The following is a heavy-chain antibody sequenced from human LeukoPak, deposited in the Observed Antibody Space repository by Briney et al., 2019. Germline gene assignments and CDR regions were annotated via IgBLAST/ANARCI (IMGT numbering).Heavy chain of an antibody. Sequence: GGSLRLSCTASGFIFSTYSMRWVGQAPGKGLEWVSYISTTGAILYADSVKGRFTISRDNAKNSLYLQMNSLRDEDTAVYYCARDGWYYFDYWGQGTLVTVSS. D-gene: IGHD6-19*01. CDR1: GFIFSTYS. CDR3: ARDGWYYFDY. V-gene: IGHV3-48*02. J-gene: IGHJ4*02. CDR2: ISTTGAI.